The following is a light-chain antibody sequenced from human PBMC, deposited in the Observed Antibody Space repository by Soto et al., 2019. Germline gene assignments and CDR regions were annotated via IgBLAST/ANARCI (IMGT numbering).Light chain of an antibody. V-gene: IGKV3-15*01. CDR3: QQYDKWPLT. CDR1: QTVSRN. J-gene: IGKJ4*01. Sequence: DIVVTQSPATLSVSPGERVTVSCRASQTVSRNFAWYQHKPGQAPRLLIYDASTRATGIPARFSGSGSGTEFTLTISSLQSEDSAVYYCQQYDKWPLTFGGGTKVDIK. CDR2: DAS.